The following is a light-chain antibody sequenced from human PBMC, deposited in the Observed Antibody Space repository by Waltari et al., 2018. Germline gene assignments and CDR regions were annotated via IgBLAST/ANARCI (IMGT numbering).Light chain of an antibody. J-gene: IGLJ2*01. CDR3: CSYAGSYTVV. CDR1: SSDVGGYNH. CDR2: DVS. Sequence: QSALTQPRSVSGSPGQSVPISCTGTSSDVGGYNHVSCYQQPPGKAPKLMIYDVSKRPSGVPDRFSGSKSGNTASLTISGLQAEDEADYYCCSYAGSYTVVFGGGTKLTVL. V-gene: IGLV2-11*01.